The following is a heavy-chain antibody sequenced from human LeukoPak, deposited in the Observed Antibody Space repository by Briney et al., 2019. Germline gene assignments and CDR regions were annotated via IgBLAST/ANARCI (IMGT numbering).Heavy chain of an antibody. V-gene: IGHV4-34*01. J-gene: IGHJ4*02. CDR3: ARRSPWRAFDY. Sequence: SETLSLTCAVYGGSFSDYYWSWFRQPPGKGLEWIGEINHSGSTNYNPSLKSRVTISVDTSKNQFSLKLSSVTAADTAVYYCARRSPWRAFDYWGQGTLVTVSS. CDR1: GGSFSDYY. CDR2: INHSGST. D-gene: IGHD3-3*01.